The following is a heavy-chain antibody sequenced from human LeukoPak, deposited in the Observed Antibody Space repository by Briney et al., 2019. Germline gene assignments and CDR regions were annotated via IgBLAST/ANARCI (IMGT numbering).Heavy chain of an antibody. Sequence: SETLSLTCTVSGGSISNYYWSWIRQPPGKGLEWIGYIYYSGSTNYNPSLKSRVTISVDTSKNQFSLKLSSVTAADTAVYYCARQGGSVLHYSDYWGQGTLVTVSS. V-gene: IGHV4-59*08. CDR2: IYYSGST. D-gene: IGHD5-12*01. CDR3: ARQGGSVLHYSDY. CDR1: GGSISNYY. J-gene: IGHJ4*02.